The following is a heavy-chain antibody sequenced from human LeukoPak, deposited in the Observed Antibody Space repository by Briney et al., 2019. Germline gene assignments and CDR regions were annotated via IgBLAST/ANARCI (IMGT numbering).Heavy chain of an antibody. CDR2: IYPGDSDT. J-gene: IGHJ3*01. V-gene: IGHV5-51*01. Sequence: GESLKISCKGSGYSFTSYWIGWVRQMPGKGLEWMGIIYPGDSDTRYSPSFQGQVTISADKSISTAYLQWSSLKASDTAMYYCASGRHPINYDTPSEVWGQGTVVTVSS. CDR1: GYSFTSYW. D-gene: IGHD3-9*01. CDR3: ASGRHPINYDTPSEV.